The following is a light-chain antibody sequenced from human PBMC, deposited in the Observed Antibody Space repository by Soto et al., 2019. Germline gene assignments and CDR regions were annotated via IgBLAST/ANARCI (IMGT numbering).Light chain of an antibody. CDR3: SSYAGSNIL. CDR1: SSDVGGYNY. J-gene: IGLJ2*01. Sequence: QSVLTQPPSASGSPGQSVTISCTGTSSDVGGYNYVSWYQQHPGKAPKLMIYEVSKRPSGVPDRFSGSKSGNTASLTVSGIQAEDEADYCCSSYAGSNILFGGGTK. CDR2: EVS. V-gene: IGLV2-8*01.